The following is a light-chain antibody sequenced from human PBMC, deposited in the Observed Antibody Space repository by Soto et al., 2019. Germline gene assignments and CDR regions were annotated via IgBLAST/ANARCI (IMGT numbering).Light chain of an antibody. Sequence: ETVLTQSPATLSLSPGERATLSCRASQTIGTYLIWYQQKPGQAPRLLIYDASSRATGIPARFSGSGSGTDFPLTSSSLEPEDFAVYYCQQRGNLPLTFGGGTKVEI. CDR2: DAS. V-gene: IGKV3-11*01. CDR3: QQRGNLPLT. CDR1: QTIGTY. J-gene: IGKJ4*01.